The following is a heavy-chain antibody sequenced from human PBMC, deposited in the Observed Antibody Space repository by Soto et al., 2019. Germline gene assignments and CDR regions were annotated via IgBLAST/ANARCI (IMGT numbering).Heavy chain of an antibody. D-gene: IGHD2-8*02. J-gene: IGHJ5*02. Sequence: SETLSLTCAVSGASIGSGGWWSWVRQPPGKGLEWIAEIFHDGNTNYSPSLKSRVTISVDKSQNQFSLNVYSVTAADTAFYYCARHEGWTGPDQWGQGTLVTVSS. V-gene: IGHV4-4*02. CDR1: GASIGSGGW. CDR2: IFHDGNT. CDR3: ARHEGWTGPDQ.